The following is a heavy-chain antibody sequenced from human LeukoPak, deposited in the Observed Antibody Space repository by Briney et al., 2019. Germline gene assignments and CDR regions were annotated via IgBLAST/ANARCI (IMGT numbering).Heavy chain of an antibody. V-gene: IGHV4-59*01. J-gene: IGHJ5*02. Sequence: SETLSLTCTVSGGSISSYYWSWLRQPPGKGLEWIGYIYYSGSTNYNPSLKSRVTISVDTSKNQFSLKLSSVTAADTAVYYCARDRVPYGDSNNWFDHWGQGTLVTVSS. D-gene: IGHD4-17*01. CDR3: ARDRVPYGDSNNWFDH. CDR1: GGSISSYY. CDR2: IYYSGST.